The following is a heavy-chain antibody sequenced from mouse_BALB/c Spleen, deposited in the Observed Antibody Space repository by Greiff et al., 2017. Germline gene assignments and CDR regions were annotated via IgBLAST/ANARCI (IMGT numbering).Heavy chain of an antibody. Sequence: DVQLQESGPSLVQPSQTLSLTCSVTGDSITSGYWNWIRKFPGNKLEYMGYISYSGSTYYNPSLKSRISITRDTSKNQYYLQLNSVTTEDTATYYCARSYYGNYVPHYAMDYWGQGTSVTVSS. CDR2: ISYSGST. D-gene: IGHD2-10*01. CDR3: ARSYYGNYVPHYAMDY. J-gene: IGHJ4*01. CDR1: GDSITSGY. V-gene: IGHV3-8*02.